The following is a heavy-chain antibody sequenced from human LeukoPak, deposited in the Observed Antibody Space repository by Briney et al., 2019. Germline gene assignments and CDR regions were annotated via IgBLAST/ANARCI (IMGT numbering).Heavy chain of an antibody. CDR2: ISYDGSKT. D-gene: IGHD7-27*01. Sequence: GGSLRLSCAAYGFTFYIYAMHWVRQAPGKGLEWVADISYDGSKTYYADSVKGRFTISRDNSKNTLYLQMNSLRAEDTALYYCARTMYITGGSDFDYWGQGTLVTVSS. V-gene: IGHV3-30-3*01. CDR1: GFTFYIYA. CDR3: ARTMYITGGSDFDY. J-gene: IGHJ4*02.